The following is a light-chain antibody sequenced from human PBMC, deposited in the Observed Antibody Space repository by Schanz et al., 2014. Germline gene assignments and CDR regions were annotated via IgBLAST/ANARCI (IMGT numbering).Light chain of an antibody. CDR1: QNVNSNY. V-gene: IGKV3-20*01. Sequence: EIVLTQSPATLSLSPGERATLSCRASQNVNSNYLAWYQQKPGQAPRLLIYGASSRATGIPDRFSGSGSGTDFTLTISRLEPEDFAVYYCQQYGSSPWTFGQGTKVEIK. CDR3: QQYGSSPWT. CDR2: GAS. J-gene: IGKJ1*01.